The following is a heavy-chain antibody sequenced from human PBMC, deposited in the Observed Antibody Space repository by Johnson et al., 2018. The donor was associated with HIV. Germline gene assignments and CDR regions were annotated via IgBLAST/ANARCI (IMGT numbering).Heavy chain of an antibody. Sequence: QVQLVESGGGVVQPGRSLRLSCAASGFTFSSYPMHWVRQAPGKGLQWVAVISYSGSDTYYVDSVKGRFTVSRDNSENTLFLQMNSLRDEDTAVYYCAKERTAMVTPFDAWGQGTRVTVSS. CDR3: AKERTAMVTPFDA. CDR2: ISYSGSDT. CDR1: GFTFSSYP. V-gene: IGHV3-30*04. J-gene: IGHJ3*01. D-gene: IGHD5-18*01.